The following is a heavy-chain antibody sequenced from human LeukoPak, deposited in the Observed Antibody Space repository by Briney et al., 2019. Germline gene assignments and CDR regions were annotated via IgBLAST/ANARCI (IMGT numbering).Heavy chain of an antibody. J-gene: IGHJ4*02. CDR3: ARRTLLRGVIIKDDY. D-gene: IGHD3-10*01. CDR2: IRYDGSNK. CDR1: GFTFSSYA. Sequence: GGSLRLSCAASGFTFSSYAMSWVRQAPGKGLEWVAFIRYDGSNKYYADSVKGRFTISRDNSKNTLYLQMNSLRAEDTAVFYCARRTLLRGVIIKDDYWGQGTLVTVSS. V-gene: IGHV3-30*02.